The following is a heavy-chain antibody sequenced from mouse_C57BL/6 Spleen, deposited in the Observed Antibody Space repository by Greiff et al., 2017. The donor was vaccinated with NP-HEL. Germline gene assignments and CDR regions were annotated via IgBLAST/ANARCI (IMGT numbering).Heavy chain of an antibody. CDR2: IWSGGST. V-gene: IGHV2-2*01. CDR3: ARNWNGNYLAWFAY. J-gene: IGHJ3*01. CDR1: GFSLTSYG. Sequence: VKLVESGPGLVQPSQSLSITCTVSGFSLTSYGVHWVRQSPGKGLEWLGVIWSGGSTDYNAAFISRLSISKDNSKSQVFFKMNSLQADDTAIYYCARNWNGNYLAWFAYWGQGTLVTVSA. D-gene: IGHD2-1*01.